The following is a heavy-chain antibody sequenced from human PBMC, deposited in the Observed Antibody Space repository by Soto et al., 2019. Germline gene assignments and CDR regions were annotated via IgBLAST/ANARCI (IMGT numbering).Heavy chain of an antibody. J-gene: IGHJ4*02. V-gene: IGHV1-69*02. CDR2: IIPILGIA. Sequence: SVKVSCKASGGTFSSYTISWVRQAPGQGLEWMGRIIPILGIANYAQKFQGRVTITADKSTSTAYMELSSLRSEDTAVYYCARNTDYGDYPPLFDYWGQGTLVTVSS. D-gene: IGHD4-17*01. CDR1: GGTFSSYT. CDR3: ARNTDYGDYPPLFDY.